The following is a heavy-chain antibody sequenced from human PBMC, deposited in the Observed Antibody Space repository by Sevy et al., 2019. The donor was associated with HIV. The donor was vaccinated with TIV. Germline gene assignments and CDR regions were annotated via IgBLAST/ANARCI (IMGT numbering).Heavy chain of an antibody. J-gene: IGHJ6*02. V-gene: IGHV3-15*01. Sequence: GGSLRLSCAASGFTFSNAWMSWVRQAPGKGLEWVGRIKSKTDGGTTDYAAPVKGRFTISRADSKNTLYLQMNSLKTEDTAVYYCTTDGTHYDFWSGYRHDYYYYYGMDVWGQGTTVTVSS. D-gene: IGHD3-3*01. CDR3: TTDGTHYDFWSGYRHDYYYYYGMDV. CDR2: IKSKTDGGTT. CDR1: GFTFSNAW.